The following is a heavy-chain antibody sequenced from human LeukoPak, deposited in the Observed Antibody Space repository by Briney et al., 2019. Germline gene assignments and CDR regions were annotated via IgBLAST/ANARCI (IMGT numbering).Heavy chain of an antibody. Sequence: ASVKVSCKASGYTFTSYDINWVRQATGQGLEWMGWMNPNSGNTGYAQKFQGRVTMTRNTSISTAYMELSSLRSEDTAVYYCARGYYGSGSYYALSYYYYYMDVWGKGTTVTVSS. CDR1: GYTFTSYD. D-gene: IGHD3-10*01. CDR3: ARGYYGSGSYYALSYYYYYMDV. V-gene: IGHV1-8*01. CDR2: MNPNSGNT. J-gene: IGHJ6*03.